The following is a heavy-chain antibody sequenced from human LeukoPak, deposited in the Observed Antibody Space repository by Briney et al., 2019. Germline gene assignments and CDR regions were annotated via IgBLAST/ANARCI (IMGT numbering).Heavy chain of an antibody. CDR2: INHSGSN. D-gene: IGHD2-15*01. Sequence: SETLSLTCGVYGGSFSGYDWSWIRQPPGKGLEWIGEINHSGSNNYNPSLKSRVTISVDTSKNQFSLKLSSVTAADTAVYYCARRCSDGSCNSNGSFDIWGQGTMVTVSS. V-gene: IGHV4-34*01. CDR1: GGSFSGYD. J-gene: IGHJ3*02. CDR3: ARRCSDGSCNSNGSFDI.